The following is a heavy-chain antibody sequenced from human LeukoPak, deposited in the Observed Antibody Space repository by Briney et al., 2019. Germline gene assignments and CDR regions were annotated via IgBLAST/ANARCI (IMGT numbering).Heavy chain of an antibody. V-gene: IGHV4-31*03. CDR2: IYYSGST. CDR1: GFSLSTRGVG. D-gene: IGHD6-6*01. Sequence: SGPTLVKPTQTLTLTCTFSGFSLSTRGVGVVWIRQHPGKGLEWIGCIYYSGSTYYNPSLKSRVTIPVDTSKNQFSLKLSSVTAADTAVYYCARDPAKQLVPDYWGQGTLVTVSS. CDR3: ARDPAKQLVPDY. J-gene: IGHJ4*02.